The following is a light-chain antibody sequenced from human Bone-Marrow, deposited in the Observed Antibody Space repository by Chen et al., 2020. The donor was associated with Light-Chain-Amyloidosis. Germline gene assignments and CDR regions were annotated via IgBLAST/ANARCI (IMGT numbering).Light chain of an antibody. CDR3: QSYQGSSQGV. Sequence: NFMLTQPHSVSESPGKTVIISCTRSSGSIATNYVQWYQQRPGSSPTPVIYAADQRPSGVPDRFSGSIDRSSNSASLTISGLKTEDEADYYCQSYQGSSQGVFGGGTKLTVL. CDR1: SGSIATNY. V-gene: IGLV6-57*01. CDR2: AAD. J-gene: IGLJ3*02.